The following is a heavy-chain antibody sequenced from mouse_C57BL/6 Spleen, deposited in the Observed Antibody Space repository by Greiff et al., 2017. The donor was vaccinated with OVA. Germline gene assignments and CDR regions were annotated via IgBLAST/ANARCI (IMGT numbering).Heavy chain of an antibody. Sequence: QVQLQQPGAELVKPGASVKLSCKASGYTFTGYTIHWVKQRPGQGLEWIGWFYPGSGCIKYNEKFKDKATLTADKSSSTVYMQLSSLTSEDSAVYYCARIEAVILSHFDYWGQGTPLTVSS. CDR1: GYTFTGYT. CDR2: FYPGSGCI. CDR3: ARIEAVILSHFDY. V-gene: IGHV1-62-2*01. D-gene: IGHD1-1*02. J-gene: IGHJ2*01.